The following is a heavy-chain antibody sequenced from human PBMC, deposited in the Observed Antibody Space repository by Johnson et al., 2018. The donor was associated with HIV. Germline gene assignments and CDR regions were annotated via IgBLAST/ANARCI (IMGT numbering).Heavy chain of an antibody. CDR3: ASSQGSGEGAFDI. J-gene: IGHJ3*02. V-gene: IGHV3-7*05. CDR1: GFTFSNYA. D-gene: IGHD2-21*01. Sequence: VQLVESGGGLVQPGGSVRLSCAASGFTFSNYAMHWVRQATGKGLEWVANIKQDGSEKYFVDSVKGRFTISRDNAKNSLYLQMNSLRVEDTAVYYCASSQGSGEGAFDIWGQGTMVTVSS. CDR2: IKQDGSEK.